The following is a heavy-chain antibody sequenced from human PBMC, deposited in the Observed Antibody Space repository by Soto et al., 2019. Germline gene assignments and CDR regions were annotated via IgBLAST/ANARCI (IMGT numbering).Heavy chain of an antibody. CDR3: ASTLQVTLTYYYFDY. CDR2: IYYSGST. D-gene: IGHD2-21*02. CDR1: GGSISSYY. V-gene: IGHV4-59*08. J-gene: IGHJ4*02. Sequence: SLTCTVSGGSISSYYWSWIRQPPGKGLEWIGYIYYSGSTNYNPSLKSRVTISVDTSKNQFSLKLSSVTAADTAVYYCASTLQVTLTYYYFDYWGQGTLVTVSS.